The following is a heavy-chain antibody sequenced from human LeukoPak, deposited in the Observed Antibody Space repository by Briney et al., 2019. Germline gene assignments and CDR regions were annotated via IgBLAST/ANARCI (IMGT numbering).Heavy chain of an antibody. CDR1: GGSISSGSYY. CDR2: IYTSGST. V-gene: IGHV4-61*02. D-gene: IGHD5-24*01. CDR3: ARDSRDGLHY. J-gene: IGHJ4*02. Sequence: SQTLSLTCTVSGGSISSGSYYWSWIRQPAGKGLEWIGRIYTSGSTNYNPSLKSRVTISVDTSKNQFSLKLGSVTAADTGVYYCARDSRDGLHYWGQGTLVTVSS.